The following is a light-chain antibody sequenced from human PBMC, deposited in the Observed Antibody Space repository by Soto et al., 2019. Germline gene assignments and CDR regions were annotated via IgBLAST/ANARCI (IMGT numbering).Light chain of an antibody. V-gene: IGKV1-9*01. CDR2: AAS. Sequence: DIQLTQSPSFLSASVGDRVTITCRASQGFTSYLAWYQQNPGKATKLLIYAASTLQSWVPSRFSGSGSETQYTLTISSLQPEDFATYYCQQLYSYPRTFGHGTKVEIK. J-gene: IGKJ1*01. CDR1: QGFTSY. CDR3: QQLYSYPRT.